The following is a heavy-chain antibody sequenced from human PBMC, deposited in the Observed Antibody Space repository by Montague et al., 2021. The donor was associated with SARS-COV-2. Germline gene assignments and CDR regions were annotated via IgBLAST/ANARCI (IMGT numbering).Heavy chain of an antibody. CDR1: GGSISSSSYY. Sequence: SETLSLTCTVSGGSISSSSYYWGWIRQPPGKGLEWIGSIYYSGSPYYNPSLKSRVTISVDTSKNQFSLKLSSVTAADTAVYYCARQGDQLLLEYWFDPWGQGTLVTVSS. V-gene: IGHV4-39*01. CDR3: ARQGDQLLLEYWFDP. J-gene: IGHJ5*02. CDR2: IYYSGSP. D-gene: IGHD2-2*01.